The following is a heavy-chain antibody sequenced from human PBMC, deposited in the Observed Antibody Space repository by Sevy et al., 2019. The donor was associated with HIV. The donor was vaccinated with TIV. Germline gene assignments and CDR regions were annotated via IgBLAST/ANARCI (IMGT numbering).Heavy chain of an antibody. CDR1: GFAFSAYW. D-gene: IGHD4-17*01. Sequence: GGSLRLSCSASGFAFSAYWMVWVRQGPGKGLEWVANIKQDGSEQNYVDSVEGRFTISRDNGKNLLYLQMNDLRAEDTAVSYCAGGGGGFYGDYPFDYWGHGTLVTVSS. V-gene: IGHV3-7*01. CDR3: AGGGGGFYGDYPFDY. CDR2: IKQDGSEQ. J-gene: IGHJ4*01.